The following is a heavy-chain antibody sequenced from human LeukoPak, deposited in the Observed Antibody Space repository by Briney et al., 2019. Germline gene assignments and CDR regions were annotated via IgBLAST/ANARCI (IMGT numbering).Heavy chain of an antibody. CDR2: ISWNSGSI. V-gene: IGHV3-9*01. CDR3: AKDMGSGSYIDAFDI. CDR1: GFTFDDYA. Sequence: GGSLRLSCAASGFTFDDYAMHWVRQAPGKGLEWVSGISWNSGSIGYADSVKGRFTISRDNAKNSLYLQMNSLRAEDTALYYCAKDMGSGSYIDAFDIWGQGTMVTVSS. D-gene: IGHD3-10*01. J-gene: IGHJ3*02.